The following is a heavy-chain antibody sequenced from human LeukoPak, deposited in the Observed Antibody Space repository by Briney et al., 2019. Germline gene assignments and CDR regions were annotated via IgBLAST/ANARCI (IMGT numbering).Heavy chain of an antibody. CDR1: GGSFSGYY. CDR2: INHSGST. D-gene: IGHD4/OR15-4a*01. CDR3: ARGRWSQLPTKWYYFDY. V-gene: IGHV4-34*01. Sequence: SETLSLNCAVYGGSFSGYYWSWIRQPPGKGLEWIGEINHSGSTNYNPSLKSRVTISVDTSKNQFSLKLSSVTAADTAVYYCARGRWSQLPTKWYYFDYWGQGTLVTVSS. J-gene: IGHJ4*02.